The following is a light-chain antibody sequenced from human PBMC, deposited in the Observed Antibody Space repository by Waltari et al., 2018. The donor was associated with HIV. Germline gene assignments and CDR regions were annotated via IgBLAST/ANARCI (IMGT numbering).Light chain of an antibody. Sequence: QSALTQPASVSGSPGQSITISCTGTRSDIGSYNLVSWYQQHPGKAPKLMIYEGNKRPSGVSNRFSGSKSGNTASLTISGLQTEDETDYYCCSYARRGKFVFGGGTKLTVL. CDR1: RSDIGSYNL. V-gene: IGLV2-23*03. CDR2: EGN. CDR3: CSYARRGKFV. J-gene: IGLJ3*02.